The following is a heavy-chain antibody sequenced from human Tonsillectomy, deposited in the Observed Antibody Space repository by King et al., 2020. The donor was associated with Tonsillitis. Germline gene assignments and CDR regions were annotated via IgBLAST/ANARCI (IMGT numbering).Heavy chain of an antibody. CDR2: IGSKAYGGTV. CDR3: ARERVTASWFDP. CDR1: GFTFNTYA. J-gene: IGHJ5*02. Sequence: VQLVESGGGLVQPGRSLRLSCTASGFTFNTYAMSWFRQAPGKGLEWGSFIGSKAYGGTVEYAASVGGRFTISREDSKSIAYLQMNSLKTKDTAVYYCARERVTASWFDPWGQGTLVTVSS. V-gene: IGHV3-49*03. D-gene: IGHD5-18*01.